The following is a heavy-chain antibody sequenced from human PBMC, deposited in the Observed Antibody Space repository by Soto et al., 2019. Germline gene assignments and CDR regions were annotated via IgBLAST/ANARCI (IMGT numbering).Heavy chain of an antibody. Sequence: QVQLVQSGAEVKKPGASVKVSCKASGYTFTSYDINWVRQATGQGLEWMGWMNPNSGNTGYEQKFQGRVTMTMNTSISTAYMELSSLRFEDTAVYYCARGDYGSGSYPDYWVQGTLVTVSS. V-gene: IGHV1-8*01. D-gene: IGHD3-10*01. J-gene: IGHJ4*02. CDR3: ARGDYGSGSYPDY. CDR2: MNPNSGNT. CDR1: GYTFTSYD.